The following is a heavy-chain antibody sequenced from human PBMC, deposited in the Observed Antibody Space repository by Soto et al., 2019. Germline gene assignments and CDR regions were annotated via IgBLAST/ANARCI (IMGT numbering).Heavy chain of an antibody. J-gene: IGHJ4*02. CDR1: GYNFNQYY. Sequence: QVQLVQSGPEVRKPGASVRLSCATSGYNFNQYYIHWVRQAPGQGLEWMGIINLRGGTTEYAHKFRVRATVNGDTSTRTADMALSSLKSEVTAVYFWERGPDYCDVPRWDQWGQGNLMTVSS. D-gene: IGHD4-17*01. V-gene: IGHV1-46*02. CDR3: ERGPDYCDVPRWDQ. CDR2: INLRGGTT.